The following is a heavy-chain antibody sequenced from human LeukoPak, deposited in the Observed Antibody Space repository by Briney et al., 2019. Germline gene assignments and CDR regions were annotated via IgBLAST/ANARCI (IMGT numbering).Heavy chain of an antibody. CDR2: INPSGGST. D-gene: IGHD2-15*01. CDR1: GYTFTSYY. CDR3: ARAQAEIGINCSGGSCYLATLGY. Sequence: ASVKVSCKASGYTFTSYYMHWVRQAPGQGLEWMGIINPSGGSTSYAQKFQGRVTMTRDTSTSTVYMELSSLGSEDTAVYYCARAQAEIGINCSGGSCYLATLGYWGQGTLVTVSS. V-gene: IGHV1-46*01. J-gene: IGHJ4*02.